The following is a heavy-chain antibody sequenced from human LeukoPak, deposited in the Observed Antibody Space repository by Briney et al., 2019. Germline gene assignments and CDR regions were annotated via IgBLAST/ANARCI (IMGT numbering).Heavy chain of an antibody. CDR3: ARQLWNYFDY. V-gene: IGHV4-59*08. Sequence: ASETLSLTCTVSGGSISSYYWSWIRQPPGKGLEWIGYIYYSRSTNYNPSLKSRVTISVDTSKNQFSLKLSSVTAADTAVYYCARQLWNYFDYWGQGTLVTVSS. CDR2: IYYSRST. J-gene: IGHJ4*02. D-gene: IGHD5-18*01. CDR1: GGSISSYY.